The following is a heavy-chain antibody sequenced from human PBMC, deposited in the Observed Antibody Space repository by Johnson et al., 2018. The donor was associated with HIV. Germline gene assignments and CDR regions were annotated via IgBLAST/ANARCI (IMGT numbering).Heavy chain of an antibody. Sequence: VQLVESGGGLVKPGGSLRLSCAASGFSFSDFYMSWIRQAPGKGLEWISYMSSSGSTIYHAESVKGRFTISRDNAKNSLYLQMNSLRVEDTAVYYCARGRGGDPIAFDIWGQGTMVTVSS. CDR1: GFSFSDFY. J-gene: IGHJ3*02. CDR2: MSSSGSTI. V-gene: IGHV3-11*04. CDR3: ARGRGGDPIAFDI. D-gene: IGHD3-16*01.